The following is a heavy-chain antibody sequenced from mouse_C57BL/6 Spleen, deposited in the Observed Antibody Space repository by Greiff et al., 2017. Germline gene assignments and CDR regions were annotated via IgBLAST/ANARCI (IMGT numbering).Heavy chain of an antibody. CDR2: IYPGDGDT. D-gene: IGHD2-1*01. V-gene: IGHV1-82*01. CDR3: ARSASIYYGNYGGGAMDY. CDR1: GYAFSSSW. J-gene: IGHJ4*01. Sequence: QVQLQQSGPELVKPGASVKISCKASGYAFSSSWMNWVKQRPGKGLEWIGRIYPGDGDTNYNGKFKGKATLTADKSSSAAYMQISSLTSEDYAVYFCARSASIYYGNYGGGAMDYWGQGTSVTVSS.